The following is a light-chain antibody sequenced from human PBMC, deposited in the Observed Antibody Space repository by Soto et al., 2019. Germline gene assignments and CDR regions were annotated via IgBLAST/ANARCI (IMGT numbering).Light chain of an antibody. CDR3: AVWDDDSRKGHYV. CDR1: SSNIGRHT. CDR2: NNN. V-gene: IGLV1-44*01. J-gene: IGLJ1*01. Sequence: QSVLTQPPSASGTPGQRVTISCSGSSSNIGRHTLNWYQQLPGTAPKLLIFNNNQRPSGVPDRFSASKSGTSASLAISGLQSEDEADYYCAVWDDDSRKGHYVFGTGTKLTVL.